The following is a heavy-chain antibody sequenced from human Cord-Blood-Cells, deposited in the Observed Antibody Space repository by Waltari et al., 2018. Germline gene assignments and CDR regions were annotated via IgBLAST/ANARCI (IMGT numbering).Heavy chain of an antibody. J-gene: IGHJ3*02. D-gene: IGHD3-3*01. V-gene: IGHV1-69*01. CDR3: ARVGSGYYHDAFDI. Sequence: VSCKASGGTFSSYAISWVRQAPGQGLEWMGGIIPIFGTANYAQKFQGRVTITADESTSTAYMELSSLRSEDTAVYYCARVGSGYYHDAFDIWGQGTMVTVSS. CDR2: IIPIFGTA. CDR1: GGTFSSYA.